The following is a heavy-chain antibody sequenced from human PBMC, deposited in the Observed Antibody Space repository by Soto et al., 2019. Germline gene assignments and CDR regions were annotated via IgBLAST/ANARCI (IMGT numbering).Heavy chain of an antibody. CDR3: TRVQAYYYYGMDV. J-gene: IGHJ6*02. D-gene: IGHD1-1*01. CDR2: IKTKSDGGTT. V-gene: IGHV3-15*01. CDR1: GFTFSRAW. Sequence: GGSLRLSCAASGFTFSRAWMSWVRQSPGKGLEWVGRIKTKSDGGTTDYAAPVKGRFTISRDDSEKTVYLQMNSLETDDTAVYYCTRVQAYYYYGMDVWGQGTTVTVSS.